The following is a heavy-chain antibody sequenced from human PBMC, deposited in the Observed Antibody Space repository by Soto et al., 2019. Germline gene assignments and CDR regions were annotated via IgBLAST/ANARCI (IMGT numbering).Heavy chain of an antibody. CDR1: GFTFSSYG. CDR3: ATGVEMASEYCFDY. CDR2: ISYDGSNK. D-gene: IGHD5-12*01. V-gene: IGHV3-30*03. J-gene: IGHJ4*02. Sequence: QVQLVESGGGVVQPGRSLRLSCAASGFTFSSYGMHWVRQAPGKGLEWVAVISYDGSNKYYADSVKGRFTISRDNSKNTLYLQMNSLRAEDTAVYYCATGVEMASEYCFDYWGQGTLVTVSS.